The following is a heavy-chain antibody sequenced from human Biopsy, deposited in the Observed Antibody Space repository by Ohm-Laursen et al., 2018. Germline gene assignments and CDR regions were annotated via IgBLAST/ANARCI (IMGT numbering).Heavy chain of an antibody. CDR1: GGSIISYY. CDR2: VYNGGIT. Sequence: SETLSLTCCVSGGSIISYYWTWIRQPPGKGLEWIGHVYNGGITNYNPSLKSRVTISKDTSRNQFSLQVNSVTAADTAVYYCATKLTGYFHHWGQGTLVIVSS. V-gene: IGHV4-59*01. J-gene: IGHJ1*01. CDR3: ATKLTGYFHH. D-gene: IGHD3-9*01.